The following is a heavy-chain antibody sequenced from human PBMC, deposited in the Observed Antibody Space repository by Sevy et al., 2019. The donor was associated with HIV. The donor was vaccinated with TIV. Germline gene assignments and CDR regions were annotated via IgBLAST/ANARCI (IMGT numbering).Heavy chain of an antibody. V-gene: IGHV3-15*01. Sequence: GGSLRLSCVPSGFTFKNAWMTWVRQAPGKGLEWVGLIKGTPDGGTADYAAPVKGRFTISRDDSKNTLYLQMNSLRTEDTAVYYCVTVQRLVYYWGPGTLVTVSS. CDR3: VTVQRLVYY. J-gene: IGHJ4*02. D-gene: IGHD6-13*01. CDR2: IKGTPDGGTA. CDR1: GFTFKNAW.